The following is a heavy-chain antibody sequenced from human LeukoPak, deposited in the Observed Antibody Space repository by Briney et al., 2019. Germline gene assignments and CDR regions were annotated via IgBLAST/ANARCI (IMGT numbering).Heavy chain of an antibody. D-gene: IGHD3-10*02. CDR2: INWTGGST. CDR3: AELGITMIGGV. CDR1: RFTFDNYD. V-gene: IGHV3-20*04. Sequence: GGSLRLSCADSRFTFDNYDMSWVRQAPGKGLEWVSGINWTGGSTGYADSVKGQFTISRDNAKNSLYLQMNSLRAEDTAVYYCAELGITMIGGVWGKGTTVTISS. J-gene: IGHJ6*04.